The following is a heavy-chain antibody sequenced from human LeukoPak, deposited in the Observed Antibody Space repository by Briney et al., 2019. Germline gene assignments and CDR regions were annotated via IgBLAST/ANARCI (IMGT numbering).Heavy chain of an antibody. J-gene: IGHJ5*02. Sequence: ASVKVSCKASGYSFNSYGIHWVRQAPGQGLEWMGWVSAYNGFTNYAEKFQGRVTMTTDTSTGTAYMELRSLTSDDTALYYCARDRIAKLGGSYRHNCFDPWGQGTLVTVSS. CDR2: VSAYNGFT. V-gene: IGHV1-18*04. D-gene: IGHD1-26*01. CDR1: GYSFNSYG. CDR3: ARDRIAKLGGSYRHNCFDP.